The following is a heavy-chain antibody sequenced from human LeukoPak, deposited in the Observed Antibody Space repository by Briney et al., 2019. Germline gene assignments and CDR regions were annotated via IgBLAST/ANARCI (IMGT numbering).Heavy chain of an antibody. D-gene: IGHD3-3*01. Sequence: ASVKVSRKASGYTFTSYGISWVRQAPGQGLEWMGWISAYNGNTNYAQKLQGRVTMTTDTSTSTAYMELRSLRSDDTAVYYCARVLSTIFGVVIDHAFDIWGQGTMVTVSS. CDR3: ARVLSTIFGVVIDHAFDI. CDR1: GYTFTSYG. CDR2: ISAYNGNT. V-gene: IGHV1-18*01. J-gene: IGHJ3*02.